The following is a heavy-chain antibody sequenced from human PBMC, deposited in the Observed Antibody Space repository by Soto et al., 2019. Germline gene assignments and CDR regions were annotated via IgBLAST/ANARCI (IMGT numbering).Heavy chain of an antibody. CDR2: IYYSGST. D-gene: IGHD3-10*01. CDR1: GGSISSGGYY. Sequence: QVQLQESGPGLVKPSQTLSLTCTVSGGSISSGGYYWSWIRQHPGKGLEWIGYIYYSGSTYYNPSLQSRVTISVDTSKNLCSLKLSSVTAADTAVYYWARNDVLLWFGELRGGFDPWVQGSLVTVSS. V-gene: IGHV4-31*03. CDR3: ARNDVLLWFGELRGGFDP. J-gene: IGHJ5*02.